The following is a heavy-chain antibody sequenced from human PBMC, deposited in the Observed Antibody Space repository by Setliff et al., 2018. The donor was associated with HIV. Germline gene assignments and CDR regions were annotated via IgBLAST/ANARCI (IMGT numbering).Heavy chain of an antibody. V-gene: IGHV1-8*02. CDR1: GYTFVSYD. J-gene: IGHJ5*02. CDR2: MNPNSGNT. Sequence: ASVKVSCKASGYTFVSYDINWVRQAPGQGLEWMGLMNPNSGNTAYAQKFQGRLTMTRDTSKTTSYMELRSLTSEDTAIYYCATHQGFLGSGIHWFDPWGQGTLVTVS. D-gene: IGHD3-10*01. CDR3: ATHQGFLGSGIHWFDP.